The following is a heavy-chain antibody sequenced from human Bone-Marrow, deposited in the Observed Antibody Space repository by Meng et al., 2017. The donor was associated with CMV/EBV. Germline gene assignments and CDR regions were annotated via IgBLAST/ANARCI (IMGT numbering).Heavy chain of an antibody. D-gene: IGHD2-2*01. CDR2: ISSSSNYI. CDR1: GFTFSNYS. V-gene: IGHV3-21*01. Sequence: GESLKISCAASGFTFSNYSMNWVRQAPGKGLEWVSSISSSSNYIYYADSVKSRFTISRDNAKNSLYLQMNSLRAEDKAVYYCGRAPGVVGGWYFDYWGQGTLVTVSS. CDR3: GRAPGVVGGWYFDY. J-gene: IGHJ4*02.